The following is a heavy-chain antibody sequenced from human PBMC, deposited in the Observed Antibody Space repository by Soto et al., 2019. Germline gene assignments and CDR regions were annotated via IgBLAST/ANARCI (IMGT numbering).Heavy chain of an antibody. V-gene: IGHV1-18*01. CDR3: AKNGQPPYYYYGLDV. D-gene: IGHD2-8*01. CDR1: GYTFTRYG. CDR2: ISGYNGDT. J-gene: IGHJ6*02. Sequence: QGQLVQSGAEVKKPGASVKVSCKASGYTFTRYGISWVRQAPGQGLEWMGWISGYNGDTMYAQKFQGRVTMTIDTSTTTAFMELRSLTSDDTAVYYCAKNGQPPYYYYGLDVWGQGTTVTVSS.